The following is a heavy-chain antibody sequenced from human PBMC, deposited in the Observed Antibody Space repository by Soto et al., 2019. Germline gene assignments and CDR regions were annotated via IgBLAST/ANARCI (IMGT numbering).Heavy chain of an antibody. V-gene: IGHV3-33*08. Sequence: PGGSLRLSCAASGFTFSSYSMNWVRQAPGKGLEWVAVKWFFASGGNEYYADSVKGRFAISRDDSKQTAYLEMKSLRAEDTAVYYCGRDPYSGARYYLDLWRQGTQVTVSS. CDR3: GRDPYSGARYYLDL. J-gene: IGHJ4*02. CDR2: KWFFASGGNE. D-gene: IGHD1-26*01. CDR1: GFTFSSYS.